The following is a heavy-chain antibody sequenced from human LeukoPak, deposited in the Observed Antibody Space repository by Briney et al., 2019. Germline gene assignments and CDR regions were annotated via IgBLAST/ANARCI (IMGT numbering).Heavy chain of an antibody. J-gene: IGHJ3*02. V-gene: IGHV3-21*01. Sequence: GGSLRLSCAASGFTFSSYSMNWVRQAPGKGLEWVSSISSSSYIYYADSVKGRFTISRDNAKNSPYLQMNSLRAEDAAVYYCARGGTTVTTAFDIWGQGTMVTVSS. D-gene: IGHD4-17*01. CDR3: ARGGTTVTTAFDI. CDR2: ISSSSYI. CDR1: GFTFSSYS.